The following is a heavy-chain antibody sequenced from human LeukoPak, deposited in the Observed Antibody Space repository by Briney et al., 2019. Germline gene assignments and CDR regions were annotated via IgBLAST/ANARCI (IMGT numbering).Heavy chain of an antibody. CDR3: ARAGTSCYWRGCDNWFDP. J-gene: IGHJ5*02. Sequence: PSQTLSLTCTLSVGSITSGGYYWSWIRQPPGKGLEWIVSIYYSGSTYYNPSLKSRVTISVDTSKNQFSLKLSSVTAADTAVYYCARAGTSCYWRGCDNWFDPWGQGTLVTVSS. CDR2: IYYSGST. D-gene: IGHD2-2*01. CDR1: VGSITSGGYY. V-gene: IGHV4-31*03.